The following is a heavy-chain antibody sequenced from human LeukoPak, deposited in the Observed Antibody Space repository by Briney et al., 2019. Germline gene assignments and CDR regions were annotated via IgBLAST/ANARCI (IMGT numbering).Heavy chain of an antibody. D-gene: IGHD3-10*01. CDR3: VRQAGVY. CDR2: IKQDGSEK. J-gene: IGHJ4*02. Sequence: GGSLTLSCAAPGFTFSSYWMSWVRQAPGKGLEWVANIKQDGSEKYYVDSVKGRFTISRDNAKNSLYLQMNSLRVEDTAVYYCVRQAGVYWGQGTLVTVSS. V-gene: IGHV3-7*01. CDR1: GFTFSSYW.